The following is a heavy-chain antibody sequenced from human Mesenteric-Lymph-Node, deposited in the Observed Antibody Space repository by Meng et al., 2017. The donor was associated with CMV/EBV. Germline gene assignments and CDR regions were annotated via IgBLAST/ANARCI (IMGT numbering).Heavy chain of an antibody. D-gene: IGHD3-16*01. V-gene: IGHV3-66*02. CDR2: VYTGGRT. J-gene: IGHJ6*02. CDR1: GFKVSDYA. Sequence: GGSLRLSCAGSGFKVSDYALHWVRQAPGKGLEWVSVVYTGGRTYYADSVKGRFTISRAYSENTLYLQMNSLRPEDTAVYYFGRVSDIYLGGGGGELFGMDVWGQGTTVTVSS. CDR3: GRVSDIYLGGGGGELFGMDV.